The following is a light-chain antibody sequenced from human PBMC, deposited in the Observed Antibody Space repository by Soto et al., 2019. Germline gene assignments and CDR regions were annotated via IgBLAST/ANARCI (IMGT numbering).Light chain of an antibody. CDR3: QQYDSVFT. CDR2: GAS. V-gene: IGKV1-33*01. J-gene: IGKJ5*01. CDR1: QGITNS. Sequence: DIQMTQSPSSLSASVVDRVTITFQASQGITNSLNWYQQKPGNAPKLLIYGASNLETGVPSRFSGSGSGTDFTFTISSLQAEDIATYFCQQYDSVFTAGQGTRLEIK.